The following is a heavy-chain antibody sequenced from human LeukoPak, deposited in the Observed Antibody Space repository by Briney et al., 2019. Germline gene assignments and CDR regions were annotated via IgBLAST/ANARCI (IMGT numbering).Heavy chain of an antibody. J-gene: IGHJ6*03. D-gene: IGHD1-1*01. CDR3: ARVFRTTARYMDV. Sequence: GGSLRLSCAASGFTFSSYWMSWVRQAPGKGLEWVANIKQDGSEKYYVDSVKGRFTISRDNAKNSLYLQMNSLRDEDTAVYYCARVFRTTARYMDVWGKGTTVTVSS. V-gene: IGHV3-7*01. CDR2: IKQDGSEK. CDR1: GFTFSSYW.